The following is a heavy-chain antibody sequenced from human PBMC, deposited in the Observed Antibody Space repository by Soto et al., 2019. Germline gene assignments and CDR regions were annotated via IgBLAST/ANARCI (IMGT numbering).Heavy chain of an antibody. J-gene: IGHJ3*02. CDR3: ARGVPYYDFWSGYAAFDI. D-gene: IGHD3-3*01. CDR2: IYHSGST. V-gene: IGHV4-34*01. CDR1: GGSFSGYY. Sequence: SETLSLTCAVYGGSFSGYYWSWIRQPPGKSLEWIWEIYHSGSTNYNLSLKSRVTISVDTSKNLFSLKLSFVTAADTAVFFCARGVPYYDFWSGYAAFDIWGQGTMVTVSS.